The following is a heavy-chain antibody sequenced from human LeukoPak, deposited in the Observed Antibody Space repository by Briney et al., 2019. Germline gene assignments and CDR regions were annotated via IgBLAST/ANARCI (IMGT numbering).Heavy chain of an antibody. CDR2: ISRSGSTI. J-gene: IGHJ4*02. CDR3: ARVDYGSGSFFDY. Sequence: GGSLRLSCAASGFTFSSYEMNWVRQAPGKGLEWVSYISRSGSTISYADSVKGRFTISRGNAKNSLYLHMNSLRAEDTAVYYCARVDYGSGSFFDYWGQGTLVTVSS. D-gene: IGHD3-10*01. CDR1: GFTFSSYE. V-gene: IGHV3-48*03.